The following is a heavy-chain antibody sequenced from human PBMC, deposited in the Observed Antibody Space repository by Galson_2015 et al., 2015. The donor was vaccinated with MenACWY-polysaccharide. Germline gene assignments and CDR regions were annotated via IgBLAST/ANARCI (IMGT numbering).Heavy chain of an antibody. CDR3: ARGYGAYD. CDR2: IKSAGSST. Sequence: SLRLSCAASGFTFRSYCMLWVRQAPGKGLVWVSRIKSAGSSTYYADSGKRLFIISRDNPKNTVYLQMNSVRAEDTALYYAARGYGAYDWGQGTLVTVSA. V-gene: IGHV3-74*01. CDR1: GFTFRSYC. J-gene: IGHJ4*02. D-gene: IGHD5-12*01.